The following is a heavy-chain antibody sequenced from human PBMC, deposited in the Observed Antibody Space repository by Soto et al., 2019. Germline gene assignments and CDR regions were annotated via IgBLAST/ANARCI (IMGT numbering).Heavy chain of an antibody. D-gene: IGHD5-12*01. CDR1: GYTFSNYG. Sequence: ASVKVSCKTSGYTFSNYGINWVRQAPGQGLEWMGWISAYNGNTNFAQKLQGRVSLTTGTSSTTAYMELRSLTSDDTVVYYCARDLVPGYTGFSDYWGQGTLVTVSS. V-gene: IGHV1-18*01. CDR2: ISAYNGNT. CDR3: ARDLVPGYTGFSDY. J-gene: IGHJ4*02.